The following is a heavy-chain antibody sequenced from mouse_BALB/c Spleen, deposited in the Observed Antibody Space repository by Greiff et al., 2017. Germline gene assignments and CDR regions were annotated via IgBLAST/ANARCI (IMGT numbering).Heavy chain of an antibody. V-gene: IGHV5-9-3*01. CDR3: ARRRITTAFDY. Sequence: EVQGVESGGGLVKPGGSLKLSCAASGFTFSSYAMSWVRQTPEKRLEWVATISSGGSYTYYPDSVKGRFTISRDNAKNTLYLQMSSLRSEDTAMYYCARRRITTAFDYWGQGTTLTVSS. D-gene: IGHD1-2*01. CDR1: GFTFSSYA. J-gene: IGHJ2*01. CDR2: ISSGGSYT.